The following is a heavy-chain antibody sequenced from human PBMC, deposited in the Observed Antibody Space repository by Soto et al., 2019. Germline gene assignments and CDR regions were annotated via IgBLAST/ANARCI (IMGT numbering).Heavy chain of an antibody. V-gene: IGHV1-69*01. D-gene: IGHD6-19*01. Sequence: QVQLEQSGGEVKKPGSSVKVSCKASGVTFSKFIMTWVRQAPGLGLEWVGGIIPIFGTANYAQKFQGRVTITADESTSTSYLEVSKLRSADTAVYYCAKVRYSSPMGYYYGMDVWGQGTAVTVSS. CDR1: GVTFSKFI. CDR2: IIPIFGTA. J-gene: IGHJ6*02. CDR3: AKVRYSSPMGYYYGMDV.